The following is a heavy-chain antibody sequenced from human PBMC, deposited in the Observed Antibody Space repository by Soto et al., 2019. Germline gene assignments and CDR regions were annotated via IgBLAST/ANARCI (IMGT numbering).Heavy chain of an antibody. CDR2: INPSGGST. J-gene: IGHJ2*01. CDR3: ARDGNTWYFDL. V-gene: IGHV1-46*03. Sequence: QVQLVQSGAEVKKPGASVKVSCKASGYTFTSYYMNWVRQAPGQGLEWMGIINPSGGSTSYAQKFQGRVTMTRDTSTSTVYMELSSLRSEDTAVYYCARDGNTWYFDLWGRGTLVTVSS. CDR1: GYTFTSYY. D-gene: IGHD1-26*01.